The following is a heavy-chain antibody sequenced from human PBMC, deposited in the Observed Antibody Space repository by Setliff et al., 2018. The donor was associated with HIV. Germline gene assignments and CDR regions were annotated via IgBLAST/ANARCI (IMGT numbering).Heavy chain of an antibody. CDR3: ALPYCGGGNCWSSASLPPAGWFDH. D-gene: IGHD2-15*01. Sequence: GASVKVSCKASGGTFSSYVISWVRQAPGQGPEWMGGIIPMYGVANYAQKFQGRVTITTDESTSTAYMELSSLRSEDTAVYYCALPYCGGGNCWSSASLPPAGWFDHGGQGTLVTVSS. J-gene: IGHJ5*02. V-gene: IGHV1-69*05. CDR2: IIPMYGVA. CDR1: GGTFSSYV.